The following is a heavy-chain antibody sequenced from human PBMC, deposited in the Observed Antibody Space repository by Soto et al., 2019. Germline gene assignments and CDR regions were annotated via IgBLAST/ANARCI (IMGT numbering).Heavy chain of an antibody. CDR2: ISSGGGSI. Sequence: QVQLVESGGDWVKLEGSLRLSWAAFGLTFIAYYMSWIARAPGKGLEWVSYISSGGGSIYYADSVKGRFTISRDNAKNSLYLQMDSLRAEDTAVYYCAQTGGRYCSGGSCYLDYWGQGTLVTVSS. V-gene: IGHV3-11*01. CDR3: AQTGGRYCSGGSCYLDY. J-gene: IGHJ4*02. D-gene: IGHD2-15*01. CDR1: GLTFIAYY.